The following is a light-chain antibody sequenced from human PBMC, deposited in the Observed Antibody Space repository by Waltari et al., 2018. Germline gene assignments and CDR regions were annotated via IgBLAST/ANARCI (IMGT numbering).Light chain of an antibody. V-gene: IGLV3-1*01. CDR3: QAWDSTTGGV. Sequence: SYELTQPPSVSVSPGQTASITCSGDKLGDKYVCWYHQKPGQSPVLVIHEDKKRPSGIPEGVCGSKSVNTATLTISGAQATEEADYYCQAWDSTTGGVFGGGTKLTVL. CDR1: KLGDKY. CDR2: EDK. J-gene: IGLJ3*02.